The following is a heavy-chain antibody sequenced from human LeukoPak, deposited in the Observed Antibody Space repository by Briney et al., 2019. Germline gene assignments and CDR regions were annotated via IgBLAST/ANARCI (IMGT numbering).Heavy chain of an antibody. V-gene: IGHV1-18*01. CDR2: VSASNGDT. CDR1: GYTFTSYG. D-gene: IGHD1-14*01. J-gene: IGHJ4*02. CDR3: ARESHITREDY. Sequence: ASVKVSCKAPGYTFTSYGISWVRQAPGQGLEWMGWVSASNGDTDYPQNLQGRVTMTTDTYTSTAYMELRSLTSDDTAIYYCARESHITREDYWGQGTPVTVSS.